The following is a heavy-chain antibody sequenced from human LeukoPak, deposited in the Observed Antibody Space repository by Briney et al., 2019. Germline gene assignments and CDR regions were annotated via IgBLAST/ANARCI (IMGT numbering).Heavy chain of an antibody. CDR2: ISYDGSNK. J-gene: IGHJ4*02. V-gene: IGHV3-30*18. Sequence: GGSLRLSCAGSGFIFNNYAMHWVRQAPGKGLEWVAVISYDGSNKYYADSVKGRFTISRDNSKNTLYLQMNSLRAEDTAVYYCAKDMYYYDSSGYPNIDYWGQGTLVTVSS. D-gene: IGHD3-22*01. CDR3: AKDMYYYDSSGYPNIDY. CDR1: GFIFNNYA.